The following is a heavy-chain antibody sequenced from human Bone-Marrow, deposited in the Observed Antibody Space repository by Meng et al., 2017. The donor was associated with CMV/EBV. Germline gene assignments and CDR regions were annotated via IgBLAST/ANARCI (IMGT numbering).Heavy chain of an antibody. CDR1: GFTVNSNY. CDR3: AKGRFFDY. D-gene: IGHD1-26*01. CDR2: IYTDGST. Sequence: GRSLRLSCAAPGFTVNSNYLNWVRQAPGKGLEWVSVIYTDGSTFYADSVKGRFAISRDNSKNTLYLQMNSPRVEDTAVYYCAKGRFFDYWGQGTLVTVSS. J-gene: IGHJ4*02. V-gene: IGHV3-66*02.